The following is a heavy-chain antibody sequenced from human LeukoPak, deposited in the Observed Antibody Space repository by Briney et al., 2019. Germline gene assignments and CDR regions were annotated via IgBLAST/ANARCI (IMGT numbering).Heavy chain of an antibody. V-gene: IGHV3-21*01. CDR3: ARGESSSSYYYYGMDV. Sequence: GGSLRLSCAASGFTFSNAWMNWVRQAPGKGLEWVLSISSSSSYIYYADSVKGRFTISRDNAKNSLYLQMNSLRAEDTAVYYCARGESSSSYYYYGMDVWGQGTTVTVSS. J-gene: IGHJ6*02. CDR2: ISSSSSYI. CDR1: GFTFSNAW. D-gene: IGHD6-6*01.